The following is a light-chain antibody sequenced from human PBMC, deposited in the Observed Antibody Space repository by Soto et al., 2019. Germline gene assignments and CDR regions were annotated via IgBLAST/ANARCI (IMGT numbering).Light chain of an antibody. V-gene: IGLV2-23*02. CDR3: CSYAGTYTWV. Sequence: QSALTQPASVSGSPGQSITISCTGTSSDVGSYDLVSWYQHHPGTAPKLILYEVTKRPSGVSNRFSGSKSGNTASLTISGLQTEDEADYYCCSYAGTYTWVFGGGTKLTVL. J-gene: IGLJ3*02. CDR2: EVT. CDR1: SSDVGSYDL.